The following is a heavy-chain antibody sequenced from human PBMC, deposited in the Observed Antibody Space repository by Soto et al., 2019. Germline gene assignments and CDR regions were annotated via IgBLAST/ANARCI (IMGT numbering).Heavy chain of an antibody. CDR3: ARDESVGPPGTHNWFDP. CDR2: VIPIFGTA. Sequence: SVKVSCKACGGPFSSYAISLVRKAPGQGLEWMGGVIPIFGTANYAQKFQGRVTITAYESTSTAYMELSSLRSEDTAVYYCARDESVGPPGTHNWFDPWGQGTLVTGSS. CDR1: GGPFSSYA. V-gene: IGHV1-69*13. J-gene: IGHJ5*02. D-gene: IGHD3-10*01.